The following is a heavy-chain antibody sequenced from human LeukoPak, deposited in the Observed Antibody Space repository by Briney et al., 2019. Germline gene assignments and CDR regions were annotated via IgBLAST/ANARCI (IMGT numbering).Heavy chain of an antibody. CDR2: IKEDGGVK. Sequence: GESLRLSCAASGFTFSSHWMSWVRQAPGKGLEWVANIKEDGGVKYYVASVRGRFTISRDNAKNLLTLQMNSLRAEDTAVYFCARTAYCGDACHYYFDYWGQGTLVTVSS. V-gene: IGHV3-7*01. CDR3: ARTAYCGDACHYYFDY. D-gene: IGHD2-21*02. J-gene: IGHJ4*02. CDR1: GFTFSSHW.